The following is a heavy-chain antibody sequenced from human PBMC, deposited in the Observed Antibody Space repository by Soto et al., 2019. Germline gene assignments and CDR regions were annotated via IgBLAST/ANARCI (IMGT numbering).Heavy chain of an antibody. CDR2: INYDDEK. Sequence: GSGPTLVNPTHTLTLTCSFSGFSLSTPGMCVSWIRQPPGKALELLALINYDDEKYYSTSLKTRLSISKDTSKNQVVLTMTNMDPVDTATSYCARQIPMPGSDDWPAYLEQWGKGTLVTVSS. CDR1: GFSLSTPGMC. V-gene: IGHV2-70*12. D-gene: IGHD3-9*01. J-gene: IGHJ4*02. CDR3: ARQIPMPGSDDWPAYLEQ.